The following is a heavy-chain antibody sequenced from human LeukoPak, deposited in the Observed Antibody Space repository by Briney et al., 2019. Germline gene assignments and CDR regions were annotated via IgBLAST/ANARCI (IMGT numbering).Heavy chain of an antibody. CDR3: ARVHRGYSYGRLDY. Sequence: SGRSLRLSCAASGFTFSSYGIHCVRQAPGKGLEWVSYISSSDNTIHYADSVKGRFTISRDNAKNSLYLEMNSLRDEDTAVYYCARVHRGYSYGRLDYWGQGTLVTVSS. CDR2: ISSSDNTI. D-gene: IGHD5-18*01. CDR1: GFTFSSYG. V-gene: IGHV3-48*02. J-gene: IGHJ4*02.